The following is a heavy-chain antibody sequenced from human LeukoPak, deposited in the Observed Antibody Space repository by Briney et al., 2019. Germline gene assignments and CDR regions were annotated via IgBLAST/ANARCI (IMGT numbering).Heavy chain of an antibody. CDR3: ARASGYDIDHYYHYYMDV. CDR2: IYTSGSI. Sequence: SETLSLTCTVSGGSISSYYWSWIRQPAGKGLEWIGRIYTSGSINYNPSLKSRVTMSVDTSKNQFSLKLSSVTAADTAVYYCARASGYDIDHYYHYYMDVWGKGTTVTISS. J-gene: IGHJ6*03. D-gene: IGHD5-12*01. CDR1: GGSISSYY. V-gene: IGHV4-4*07.